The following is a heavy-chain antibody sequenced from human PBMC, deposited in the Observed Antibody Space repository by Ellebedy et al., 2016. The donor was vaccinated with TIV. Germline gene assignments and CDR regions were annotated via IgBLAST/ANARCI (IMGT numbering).Heavy chain of an antibody. Sequence: MPSETLSLTCTVSSGFLSSGDWTWLLQPPGEGLEWIGYIYYSGAAKYNPTLRSRVTISLDSSKSQYSLKVSSVTAADTAVYYCAKGAGWYNYWGHGILVTVSS. CDR2: IYYSGAA. V-gene: IGHV4-59*01. CDR1: SGFLSSGD. CDR3: AKGAGWYNY. J-gene: IGHJ4*01. D-gene: IGHD6-19*01.